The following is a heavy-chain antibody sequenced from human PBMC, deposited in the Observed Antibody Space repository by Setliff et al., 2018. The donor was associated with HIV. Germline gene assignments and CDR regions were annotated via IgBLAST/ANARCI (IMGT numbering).Heavy chain of an antibody. CDR2: IYASGTT. J-gene: IGHJ5*02. V-gene: IGHV4-4*09. D-gene: IGHD2-2*01. Sequence: SETLSLTCAVSSASISNYHWSWIRQTPGKGLEWIGSIYASGTTNYNPSLEGRITTSVDLSKNHFSLNLHSVTAADTAVYYCAIGDEYPGVFQSWGQGKVVTV. CDR3: AIGDEYPGVFQS. CDR1: SASISNYH.